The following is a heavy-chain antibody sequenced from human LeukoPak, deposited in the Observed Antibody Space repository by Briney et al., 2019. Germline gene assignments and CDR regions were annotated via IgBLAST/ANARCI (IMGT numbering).Heavy chain of an antibody. V-gene: IGHV3-30-3*02. CDR3: AKKFVGITVIAGDYFDY. J-gene: IGHJ4*02. D-gene: IGHD2-21*01. CDR2: VSADGSKK. CDR1: GFTFTSYA. Sequence: GGSLRLSCAVSGFTFTSYAMRWVRQAPGKGLEWVAVVSADGSKKYYADSVRGRFTISRDNSKNTVYLQMNSLRAEDTAVYYCAKKFVGITVIAGDYFDYWGQGTLVTVSS.